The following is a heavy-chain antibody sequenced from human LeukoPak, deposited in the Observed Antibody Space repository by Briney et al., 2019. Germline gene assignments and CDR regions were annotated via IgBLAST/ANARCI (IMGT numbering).Heavy chain of an antibody. CDR2: INGSGNTI. CDR1: GFTFSSYE. J-gene: IGHJ5*02. V-gene: IGHV3-48*03. CDR3: ARDPVPGDL. Sequence: PGGFLRLSCGTSGFTFSSYEMNWVRQAPGKGPECVSYINGSGNTIYYAGSVKSRFNISRDNAKISLYLQMNSLRAEDTDVYYCARDPVPGDLWGQGTLVTVSS.